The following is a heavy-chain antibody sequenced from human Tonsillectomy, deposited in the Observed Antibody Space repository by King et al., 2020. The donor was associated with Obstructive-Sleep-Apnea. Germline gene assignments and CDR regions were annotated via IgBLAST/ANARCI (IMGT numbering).Heavy chain of an antibody. J-gene: IGHJ4*02. Sequence: VQLVESGGGVVQPGRSLRLSCAASGFTFSSYGMHWVRQAPGKGLEWVAVIWYDGSNKYYADSVKGRFTISRDNSKNTLYLQMNSLRAEDMAVYYCAREGRYSGYDLDYWGQGTLVTVSS. V-gene: IGHV3-33*01. D-gene: IGHD5-12*01. CDR2: IWYDGSNK. CDR1: GFTFSSYG. CDR3: AREGRYSGYDLDY.